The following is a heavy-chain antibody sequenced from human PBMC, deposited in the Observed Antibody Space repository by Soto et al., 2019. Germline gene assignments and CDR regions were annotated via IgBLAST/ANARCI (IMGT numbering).Heavy chain of an antibody. V-gene: IGHV1-2*04. Sequence: ASVKVSCKASRYTFTGHYMHWVRQAPGQGLEWMGWINPNNGATNYAQKFQGWLTLTRDTSISTAYMELSRLRSDDTAVYYCARATFNYYDSSGSSYGMDVWGQGTTVTVSS. CDR2: INPNNGAT. D-gene: IGHD3-22*01. J-gene: IGHJ6*02. CDR3: ARATFNYYDSSGSSYGMDV. CDR1: RYTFTGHY.